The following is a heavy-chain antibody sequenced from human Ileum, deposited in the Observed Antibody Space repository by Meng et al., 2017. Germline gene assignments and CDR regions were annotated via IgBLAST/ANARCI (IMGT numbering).Heavy chain of an antibody. J-gene: IGHJ6*02. CDR2: ISYDGSNK. V-gene: IGHV3-30*04. CDR1: GFTFSSYA. CDR3: ARDFPREAAAGTYYYYYGMDV. Sequence: GESLKISCAASGFTFSSYAMHWVRQAPGKGLEWVAVISYDGSNKYYADSVKGRFTISRDNSKNTLYLQMNSLRAEDTAVYYCARDFPREAAAGTYYYYYGMDVWGQGTMVTVSS. D-gene: IGHD6-13*01.